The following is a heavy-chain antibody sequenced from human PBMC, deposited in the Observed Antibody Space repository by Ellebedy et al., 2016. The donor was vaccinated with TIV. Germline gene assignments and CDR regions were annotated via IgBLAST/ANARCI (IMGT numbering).Heavy chain of an antibody. V-gene: IGHV3-53*01. D-gene: IGHD5-18*01. CDR2: IYDRDKT. J-gene: IGHJ4*02. CDR3: VRDWGYTYAD. Sequence: PGGSLRLSCAVSGFTVGTNNMAWVRQAPGKGLEWVSVIYDRDKTYYADAVKGRYTISRDTSQNTLYLQMSNLRVEDTAVYYRVRDWGYTYADWGQGTLVIVSS. CDR1: GFTVGTNN.